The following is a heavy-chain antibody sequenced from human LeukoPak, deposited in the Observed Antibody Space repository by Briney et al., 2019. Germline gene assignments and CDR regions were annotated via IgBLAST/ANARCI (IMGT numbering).Heavy chain of an antibody. CDR1: GGSISSYY. CDR3: AGGYGYDSSGYFYYFDY. V-gene: IGHV4-59*08. CDR2: IYYSGST. D-gene: IGHD3-22*01. J-gene: IGHJ4*02. Sequence: SETLSLTCTVSGGSISSYYWSWIRQPPGKGLEWIGYIYYSGSTNYNPSLKSRVTISVDTSKNQFSLKLSSVTAADTAVYYCAGGYGYDSSGYFYYFDYWGQGTLVTVSS.